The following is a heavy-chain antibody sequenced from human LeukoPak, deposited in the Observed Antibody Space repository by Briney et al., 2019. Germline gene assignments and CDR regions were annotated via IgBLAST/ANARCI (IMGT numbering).Heavy chain of an antibody. D-gene: IGHD2-15*01. CDR3: ASRIGIYCSGGSRYSRPGVADAFDI. V-gene: IGHV3-30*03. CDR2: ISYDGSNK. CDR1: GFTFSSYG. Sequence: GGSLRLSCAASGFTFSSYGMHWVRQAPGKGLGWVAVISYDGSNKYYTDSVKGRFTISRDNSKNTLYLQMNSLRAEDTAVYYCASRIGIYCSGGSRYSRPGVADAFDIWGQGTMVTVSS. J-gene: IGHJ3*02.